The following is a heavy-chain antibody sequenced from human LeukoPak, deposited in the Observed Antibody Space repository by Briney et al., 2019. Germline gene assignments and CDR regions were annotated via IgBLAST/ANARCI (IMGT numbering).Heavy chain of an antibody. V-gene: IGHV3-9*01. J-gene: IGHJ4*02. CDR3: AKEAYCSSTSCNFDY. D-gene: IGHD2-2*01. Sequence: GRSLRLSCAASGFTFDDYAMHWVRQAPGKGLEWVSGISWNSGSIGYADSVKGRFTISRDNAKNSLYLQMNSLRAEDTVLYYCAKEAYCSSTSCNFDYWGQGTLVTVSS. CDR2: ISWNSGSI. CDR1: GFTFDDYA.